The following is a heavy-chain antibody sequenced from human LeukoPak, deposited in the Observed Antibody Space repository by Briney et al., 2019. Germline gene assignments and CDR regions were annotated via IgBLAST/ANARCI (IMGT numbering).Heavy chain of an antibody. CDR3: ARRSDSGSNDGEDYFDY. CDR2: INHSGST. V-gene: IGHV4-34*01. CDR1: GGSFSGYY. D-gene: IGHD1-26*01. Sequence: SETLSLTCAVYGGSFSGYYWSWIRQPPGKGLEWIGEINHSGSTNYNPSLKSRVTISVDTSKNHFSLKLASVTAADTAVYFCARRSDSGSNDGEDYFDYWGQGTLVTVSS. J-gene: IGHJ4*02.